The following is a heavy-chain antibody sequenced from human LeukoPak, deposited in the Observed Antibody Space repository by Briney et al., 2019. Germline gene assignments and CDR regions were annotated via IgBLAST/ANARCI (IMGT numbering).Heavy chain of an antibody. D-gene: IGHD3-22*01. J-gene: IGHJ4*02. CDR3: AKGGYSYDSSGHNYFDY. Sequence: GGSLRLSCAASGFTFTSYGMHWVRQAPGKGLEWVAFIRYDGSNRNYADSVKGRFTISRDNSRNTLYLQMNSLRAEDTAVYYCAKGGYSYDSSGHNYFDYWGQGTLVTVSS. CDR2: IRYDGSNR. CDR1: GFTFTSYG. V-gene: IGHV3-30*02.